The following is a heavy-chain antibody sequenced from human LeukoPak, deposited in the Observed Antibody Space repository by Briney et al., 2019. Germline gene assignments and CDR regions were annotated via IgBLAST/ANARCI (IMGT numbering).Heavy chain of an antibody. CDR1: GFVFSSHG. D-gene: IGHD3-10*01. V-gene: IGHV3-33*06. J-gene: IGHJ3*02. Sequence: PGGSLRLSCVASGFVFSSHGMNWVRQAPGKGLEWLTVIWYDGSDQYYADSVKGRFTISRDNSKNTLYLHMNSLRAEDTAVYYCAKDTRCGSETFGAFDIWGQGTMITVSS. CDR2: IWYDGSDQ. CDR3: AKDTRCGSETFGAFDI.